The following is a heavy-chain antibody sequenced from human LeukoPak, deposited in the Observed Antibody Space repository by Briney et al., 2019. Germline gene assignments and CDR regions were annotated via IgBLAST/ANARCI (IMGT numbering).Heavy chain of an antibody. D-gene: IGHD1-26*01. J-gene: IGHJ4*02. V-gene: IGHV3-33*06. CDR3: AKDLGGLLSYFDY. CDR2: IWYDGSNK. Sequence: GGSLRLSCAASGFTFSSYGMHWVRQAPGKGLEWVAVIWYDGSNKYYADSVKGRFTISRDNSKNTLYLQMNSLRAEDTAVYYCAKDLGGLLSYFDYWGEGTLVTVSS. CDR1: GFTFSSYG.